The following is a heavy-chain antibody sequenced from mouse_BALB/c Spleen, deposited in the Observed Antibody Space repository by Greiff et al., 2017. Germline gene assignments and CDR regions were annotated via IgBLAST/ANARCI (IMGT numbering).Heavy chain of an antibody. D-gene: IGHD2-14*01. Sequence: VQLQESGAELMKPGASVKISCKATGYTFSSYWIEWVKQRPGHGLEWIGEILPGSGSTNYNEKFKGKATFTADTSSNTAYMQLSSLTSEDSAVYFCARSAYYRYDGYYFDYWGQGTTLTVSS. J-gene: IGHJ2*01. CDR1: GYTFSSYW. CDR2: ILPGSGST. CDR3: ARSAYYRYDGYYFDY. V-gene: IGHV1-9*01.